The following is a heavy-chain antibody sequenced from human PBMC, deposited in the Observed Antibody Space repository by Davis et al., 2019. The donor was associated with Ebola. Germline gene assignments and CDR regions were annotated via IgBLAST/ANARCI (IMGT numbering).Heavy chain of an antibody. V-gene: IGHV3-74*01. CDR1: GFTFSSYW. D-gene: IGHD6-6*01. CDR3: AIPYSSSWGFDY. J-gene: IGHJ4*02. CDR2: INSDGSST. Sequence: GESLKISCAASGFTFSSYWMHWVRQAPGKGLVWVSRINSDGSSTSYADSVKGRFTISRDNAKNTLYLQMNSLRAEDTAVYYCAIPYSSSWGFDYWGQGTLVTVSS.